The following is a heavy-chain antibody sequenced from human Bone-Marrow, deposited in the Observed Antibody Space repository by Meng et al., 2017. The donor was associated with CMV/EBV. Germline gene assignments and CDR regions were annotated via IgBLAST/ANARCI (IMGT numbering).Heavy chain of an antibody. CDR1: GGTFRTHA. D-gene: IGHD7-27*01. V-gene: IGHV1-69*01. CDR2: IVPIFGAA. Sequence: SCKASGGTFRTHATSWLRQAPGQGLEWMGGIVPIFGAANYAQKLQGRLTITADESTSTTYMELTSLRLDDTAIYYCAREWRNGDFYFWGQGTLVTVSS. CDR3: AREWRNGDFYF. J-gene: IGHJ4*02.